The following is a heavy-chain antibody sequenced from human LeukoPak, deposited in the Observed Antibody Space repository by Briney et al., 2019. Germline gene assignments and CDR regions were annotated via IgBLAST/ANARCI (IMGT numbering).Heavy chain of an antibody. D-gene: IGHD2-15*01. CDR1: GGSISSYH. Sequence: SETLSLTCTVSGGSISSYHWSWIRQPPGKGLEWIGYISNSGGTNYNPSLKSRGTISEDTSKNHFSLKLSSVPAADTAVYYCARYCTVGSCLDYWGQGTLVTVSS. V-gene: IGHV4-59*08. CDR2: ISNSGGT. J-gene: IGHJ4*02. CDR3: ARYCTVGSCLDY.